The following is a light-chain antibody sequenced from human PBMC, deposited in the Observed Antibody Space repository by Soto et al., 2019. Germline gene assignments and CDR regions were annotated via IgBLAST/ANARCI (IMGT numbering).Light chain of an antibody. CDR1: QSVSSSY. CDR3: QQYGSSPIT. Sequence: EIVLPQYPGTLYLSPGARATLSCRASQSVSSSYLAWYQQKPGQAPRLLIYGASSRATGIPDRLSGSGYGKDFTLTISSLEPEEFAVYDGQQYGSSPITFGQGTRLEI. CDR2: GAS. J-gene: IGKJ5*01. V-gene: IGKV3-20*01.